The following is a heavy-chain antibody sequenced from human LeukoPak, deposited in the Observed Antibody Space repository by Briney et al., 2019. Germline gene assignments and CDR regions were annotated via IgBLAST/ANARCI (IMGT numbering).Heavy chain of an antibody. V-gene: IGHV5-51*01. CDR2: IYPGDSDT. J-gene: IGHJ5*02. CDR3: ARHAGRYCDSSGSGFDP. CDR1: GYSFTSYW. D-gene: IGHD3-22*01. Sequence: GESLKISCKGSGYSFTSYWLGWVRQMPGKGLEWMGIIYPGDSDTRYSPSFQGQVTISADKSISTAYLQWSSLKASDTAMYYCARHAGRYCDSSGSGFDPWGQGTLVTVSS.